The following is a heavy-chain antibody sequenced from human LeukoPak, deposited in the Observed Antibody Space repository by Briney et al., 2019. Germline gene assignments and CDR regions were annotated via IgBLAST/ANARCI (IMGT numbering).Heavy chain of an antibody. V-gene: IGHV3-21*01. J-gene: IGHJ4*02. D-gene: IGHD2-2*01. Sequence: PGGSLRLSCAASGFTFSTYSMNWVRQAPGKGLEWVSAISGSSDYIYYADSVKGRFTISRDNAKNSLFLQMNSLRAEDTAVYYCARAPTVLVGYCSSASCQADYWGQGTLVTVPS. CDR1: GFTFSTYS. CDR2: ISGSSDYI. CDR3: ARAPTVLVGYCSSASCQADY.